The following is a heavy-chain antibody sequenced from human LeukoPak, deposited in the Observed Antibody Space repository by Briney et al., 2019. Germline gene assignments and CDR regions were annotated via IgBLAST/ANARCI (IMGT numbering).Heavy chain of an antibody. J-gene: IGHJ6*02. D-gene: IGHD2-21*01. V-gene: IGHV3-48*02. CDR1: GFTFSTYS. Sequence: GGSLRLSCAASGFTFSTYSMNWVRQAPGKGLEWVSYISSNTNTIYYADSVKGRFTISRDNAKNSLYLQMNSLRDEDTALHYCARDFYSDYYYGMDVWGQGTTVTVSS. CDR2: ISSNTNTI. CDR3: ARDFYSDYYYGMDV.